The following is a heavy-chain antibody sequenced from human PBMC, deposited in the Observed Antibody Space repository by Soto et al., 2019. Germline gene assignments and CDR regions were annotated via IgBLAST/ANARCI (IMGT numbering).Heavy chain of an antibody. CDR2: INPNNGVT. J-gene: IGHJ4*02. D-gene: IGHD6-19*01. V-gene: IGHV1-2*02. CDR3: AAAAIPVAGRHPDF. Sequence: ASVKVSCKASGYMFTGFYLHWVRQAPGQGLEWMGWINPNNGVTTYAKNFQGRVTMTRDSSISTAYMELSSLRSDDTAVYFCAAAAIPVAGRHPDFWGQGTVVTVS. CDR1: GYMFTGFY.